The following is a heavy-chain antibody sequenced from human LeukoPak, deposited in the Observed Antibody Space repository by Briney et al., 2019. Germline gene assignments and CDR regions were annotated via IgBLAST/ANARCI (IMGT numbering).Heavy chain of an antibody. CDR3: AKVRYYDSSGSQVDY. CDR1: GFTFSSYS. J-gene: IGHJ4*02. D-gene: IGHD3-22*01. Sequence: GGSLRLSXAASGFTFSSYSMNWVRQAPGKGLEWVSYISSSSSTIYYADSVKGRFTISRDNAKNSLYLQMNSLRAEDTAVYYCAKVRYYDSSGSQVDYWGQRTLVTVSS. CDR2: ISSSSSTI. V-gene: IGHV3-48*01.